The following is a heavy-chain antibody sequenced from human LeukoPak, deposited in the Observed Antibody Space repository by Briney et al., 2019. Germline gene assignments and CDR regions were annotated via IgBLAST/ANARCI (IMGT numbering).Heavy chain of an antibody. D-gene: IGHD4-23*01. CDR2: IYHSGST. J-gene: IGHJ4*02. Sequence: PSQTLSLTCAVSGYSISTGYYWGWIRQPPGKGLEWIGSIYHSGSTYYNPSLKSRVTISVDTSKNQFSLKLSSVTAADTAVYYCASCDYGGNWDSWGQGTLVTVSS. CDR3: ASCDYGGNWDS. CDR1: GYSISTGYY. V-gene: IGHV4-38-2*01.